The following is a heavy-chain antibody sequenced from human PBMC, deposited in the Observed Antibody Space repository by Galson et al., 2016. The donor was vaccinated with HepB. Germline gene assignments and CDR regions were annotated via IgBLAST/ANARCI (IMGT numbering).Heavy chain of an antibody. J-gene: IGHJ4*01. V-gene: IGHV1-8*01. D-gene: IGHD6-13*01. CDR1: GYPFTSYD. CDR2: ITPHNGNT. CDR3: ARGHSSDY. Sequence: SVKVSCKASGYPFTSYDINWIRQATGQGLEWMGGITPHNGNTGYAQKFQGRVTMTRNTSVDEANMELSGLRSEDTAIYFCARGHSSDYWGQGTPVSVSS.